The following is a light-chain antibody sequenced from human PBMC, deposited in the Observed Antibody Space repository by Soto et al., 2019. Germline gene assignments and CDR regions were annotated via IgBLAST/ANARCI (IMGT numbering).Light chain of an antibody. V-gene: IGLV1-40*01. J-gene: IGLJ2*01. CDR2: GNS. Sequence: QSVLTQPPSVSGAPGQRATISSTGSSSNIGAGYDVHWYQQLPGTAPKLLIYGNSNRPSGVPDRFSGSKSGTSASLAITGLQAEDEADYYCQSYDSSLSVVFGGGTKLTVL. CDR3: QSYDSSLSVV. CDR1: SSNIGAGYD.